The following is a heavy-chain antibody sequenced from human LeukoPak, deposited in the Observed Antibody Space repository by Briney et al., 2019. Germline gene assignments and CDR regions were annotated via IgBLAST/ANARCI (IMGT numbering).Heavy chain of an antibody. D-gene: IGHD3-22*01. J-gene: IGHJ3*02. V-gene: IGHV4-39*07. CDR3: ARESYYDSSGYSHDAFDI. Sequence: SETLSLTCTVSGGSIISSSYYWGWIRHPPGKGLEWIGTIYYSGTTYYRSSLKSRATIAVDTSKNQFSLKLNSVTAADTAVDYCARESYYDSSGYSHDAFDIWGQGTMVTVSS. CDR1: GGSIISSSYY. CDR2: IYYSGTT.